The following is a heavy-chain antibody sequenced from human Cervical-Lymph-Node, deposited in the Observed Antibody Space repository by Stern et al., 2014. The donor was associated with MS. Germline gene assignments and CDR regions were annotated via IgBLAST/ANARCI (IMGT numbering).Heavy chain of an antibody. J-gene: IGHJ4*02. CDR3: ARTALGAWLYFDY. CDR2: IDWDDEK. D-gene: IGHD3-10*01. V-gene: IGHV2-70*13. CDR1: GFSLTSSGMS. Sequence: QVTLRESGPALVKRTQTLTLTCSFSGFSLTSSGMSVSWLRQPPGKALEWLARIDWDDEKYYSTSLETRLTISKDTSENQVVLTVANMGPIDTGTYYCARTALGAWLYFDYWGQGALITVSS.